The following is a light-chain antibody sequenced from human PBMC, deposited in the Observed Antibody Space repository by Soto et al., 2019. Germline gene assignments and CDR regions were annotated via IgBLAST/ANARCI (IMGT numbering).Light chain of an antibody. CDR3: MQASHWPHS. J-gene: IGKJ2*01. V-gene: IGKV2-30*01. CDR1: QSLVYSNGGTY. Sequence: DVVLTQSPLSLPVTLGQPASVSCKSSQSLVYSNGGTYLNWFHQRPGQSPRRLIYHVSSRDSGVPDRFSGSGSGTDFTLKISRVEAEDVGVYFCMQASHWPHSFGQGTKLEIK. CDR2: HVS.